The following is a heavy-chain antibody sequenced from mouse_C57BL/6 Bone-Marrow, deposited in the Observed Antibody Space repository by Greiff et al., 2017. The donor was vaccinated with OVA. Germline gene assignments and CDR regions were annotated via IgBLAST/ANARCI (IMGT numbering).Heavy chain of an antibody. CDR1: GYSFTGYY. D-gene: IGHD4-1*01. J-gene: IGHJ2*01. CDR2: INPSTGGT. V-gene: IGHV1-42*01. CDR3: ARWGLTGTRYYFDY. Sequence: EVQLQQSGPELVKPGASVKISCKASGYSFTGYYMNWVKQSPEKSLEWIGEINPSTGGTTYNQKFKAKATLTVDKSSSTAYMQLKSLTSEDSAVYYGARWGLTGTRYYFDYWGQGTTLTVSS.